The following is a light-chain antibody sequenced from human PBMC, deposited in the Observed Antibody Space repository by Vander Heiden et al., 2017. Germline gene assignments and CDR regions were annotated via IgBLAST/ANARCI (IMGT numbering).Light chain of an antibody. CDR3: ISYAGSNNLV. Sequence: QSALTQPPSASGSPGPSVPVSCTGTSRDVGGYKYVSWYQQHPGKAPKLMIYEVTKRPSGVPDRFSGSKSGNTASRTVSGLQAEDEADYYCISYAGSNNLVFGGGTKLTVL. J-gene: IGLJ2*01. CDR2: EVT. V-gene: IGLV2-8*01. CDR1: SRDVGGYKY.